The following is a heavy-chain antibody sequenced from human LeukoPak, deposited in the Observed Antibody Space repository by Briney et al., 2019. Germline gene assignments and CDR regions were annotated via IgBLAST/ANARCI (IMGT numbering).Heavy chain of an antibody. D-gene: IGHD3-16*01. J-gene: IGHJ3*02. Sequence: PGGSLRLSCAASGFTFSSYGMHWVRQAPGKGLEWVAVISYDGSNKYYADSVKGRFTISRDSSKNTLYLQMNSLRAEDTAVYYCAKTRDAWGNAFDIWGQGTMVTVSS. CDR1: GFTFSSYG. CDR3: AKTRDAWGNAFDI. CDR2: ISYDGSNK. V-gene: IGHV3-30*18.